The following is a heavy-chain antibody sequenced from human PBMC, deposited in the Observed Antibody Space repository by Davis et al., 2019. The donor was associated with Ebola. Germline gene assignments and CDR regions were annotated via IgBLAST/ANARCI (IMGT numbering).Heavy chain of an antibody. CDR3: VTGGAGSGWFGF. Sequence: PGGSLRLSCAASGFTFSGYSMNWVRQAPGKGLEWVANIKQDGSEKYYVDSVKGRFTISRDNAKNSLYLQMNGPRAEDTAMYYCVTGGAGSGWFGFWGQGTLVTVSS. V-gene: IGHV3-7*03. CDR2: IKQDGSEK. CDR1: GFTFSGYS. J-gene: IGHJ4*02. D-gene: IGHD6-19*01.